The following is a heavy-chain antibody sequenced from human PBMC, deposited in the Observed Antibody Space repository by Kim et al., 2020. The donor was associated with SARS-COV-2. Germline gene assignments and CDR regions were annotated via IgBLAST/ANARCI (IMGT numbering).Heavy chain of an antibody. CDR3: VRGYERVTMTGGY. CDR1: GYTFTSYA. J-gene: IGHJ4*02. V-gene: IGHV7-4-1*02. Sequence: ASVKVSCKASGYTFTSYAMNWVRQAPGQGLEWMGLINTNPGNPTYSQGFIGRFVFSFDTSVSTAYLQISSQKAEDTAVYYFVRGYERVTMTGGYWGRGTLVTVSS. CDR2: INTNPGNP. D-gene: IGHD4-17*01.